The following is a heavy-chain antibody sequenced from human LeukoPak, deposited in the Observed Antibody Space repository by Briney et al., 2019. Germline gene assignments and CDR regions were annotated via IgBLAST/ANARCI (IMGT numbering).Heavy chain of an antibody. CDR3: ARLIAAAGTLFDY. CDR2: IYYSGST. CDR1: GGSISSYY. Sequence: PSETLSLTCTVSGGSISSYYWSWIRQPPGKGLEWIGYIYYSGSTNYNPSLKSRVTISVDTSKNQFSLKLSSVTAADTAVYYCARLIAAAGTLFDYWGQGTLVTVSS. D-gene: IGHD6-13*01. J-gene: IGHJ4*02. V-gene: IGHV4-59*08.